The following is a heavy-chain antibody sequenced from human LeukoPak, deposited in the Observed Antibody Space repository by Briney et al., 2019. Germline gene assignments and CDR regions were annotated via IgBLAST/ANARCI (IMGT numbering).Heavy chain of an antibody. D-gene: IGHD6-13*01. J-gene: IGHJ4*02. CDR3: ARGVNRIAAAGD. V-gene: IGHV4-39*07. CDR1: GGSISSSSYY. Sequence: PSETLPLTCTVSGGSISSSSYYWGWIRQPPGKGLEWIGSIYYSGSTYYNPSLKSRVTISVDTSKNQFSLKLSSVTAADTAVYYCARGVNRIAAAGDWGQGTLVTVSS. CDR2: IYYSGST.